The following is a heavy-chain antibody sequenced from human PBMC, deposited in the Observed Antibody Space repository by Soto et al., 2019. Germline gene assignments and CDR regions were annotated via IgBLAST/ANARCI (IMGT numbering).Heavy chain of an antibody. Sequence: ASVKVSCKASGYTFTSYAMHWVRQAPGQRLEWMGWINAVNGKTKYAQKFQGRVTITADTSTSTAYMELSSLRSEDTAVYYCARQKLVDTAMVNFDYWGQGTLVTVSS. CDR2: INAVNGKT. V-gene: IGHV1-3*01. CDR3: ARQKLVDTAMVNFDY. D-gene: IGHD5-18*01. CDR1: GYTFTSYA. J-gene: IGHJ4*02.